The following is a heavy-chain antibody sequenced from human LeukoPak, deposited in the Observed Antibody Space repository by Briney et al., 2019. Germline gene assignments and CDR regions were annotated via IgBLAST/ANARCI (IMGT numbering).Heavy chain of an antibody. J-gene: IGHJ4*02. CDR1: GFTFDDYA. Sequence: PGRSLRLSCAASGFTFDDYAMHWVRQAPVKGLEWVSGISWNSGSIGYADSVKGRFTISRDNAKNSLYLQMNSLRAEDTALYYCAKGASYYDSSGYYPFDYWGQGTLVTVSS. V-gene: IGHV3-9*01. CDR2: ISWNSGSI. CDR3: AKGASYYDSSGYYPFDY. D-gene: IGHD3-22*01.